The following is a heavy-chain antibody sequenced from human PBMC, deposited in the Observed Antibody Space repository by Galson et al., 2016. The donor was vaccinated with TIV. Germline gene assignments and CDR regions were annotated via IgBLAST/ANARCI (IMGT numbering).Heavy chain of an antibody. Sequence: QSGAEVKKPGESLKISCQSSGYKFNSYWIGWVRQMPGKGPEWMGIIYPGDSDSRKSPSFQGQVTMSVDKSINTPYLQLSSLKASDTAMYYCARQSENAYDVWGQGTLVTVSS. CDR1: GYKFNSYW. D-gene: IGHD3-16*01. J-gene: IGHJ4*02. CDR2: IYPGDSDS. V-gene: IGHV5-51*01. CDR3: ARQSENAYDV.